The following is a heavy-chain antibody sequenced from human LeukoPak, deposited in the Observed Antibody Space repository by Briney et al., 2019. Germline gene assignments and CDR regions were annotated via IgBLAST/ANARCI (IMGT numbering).Heavy chain of an antibody. Sequence: GGYLRLSCAASGFIFNNYWMTWVRQAPGKGLEWVANIKQDGSQKYYVDSVKGRFTISRDNARNSPFLQMNSLRAEDTAVYYCARIGYSSSSLDYWGQGTPLVTVSS. J-gene: IGHJ4*02. D-gene: IGHD6-6*01. CDR1: GFIFNNYW. CDR2: IKQDGSQK. V-gene: IGHV3-7*01. CDR3: ARIGYSSSSLDY.